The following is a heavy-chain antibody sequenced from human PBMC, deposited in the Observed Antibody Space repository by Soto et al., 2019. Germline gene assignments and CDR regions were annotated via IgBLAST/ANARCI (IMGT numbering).Heavy chain of an antibody. V-gene: IGHV1-46*01. CDR1: GYTFTSYY. J-gene: IGHJ4*02. D-gene: IGHD3-16*01. Sequence: ASVKVSCKASGYTFTSYYMHWVRQAPGQGLEWMGIINPSGGATTYAQNFQGRVTMTRDTSTSTVYMDLSSLRSEDTAVYYCASATLGGKWNYLDYWGQGTLVTVSS. CDR2: INPSGGAT. CDR3: ASATLGGKWNYLDY.